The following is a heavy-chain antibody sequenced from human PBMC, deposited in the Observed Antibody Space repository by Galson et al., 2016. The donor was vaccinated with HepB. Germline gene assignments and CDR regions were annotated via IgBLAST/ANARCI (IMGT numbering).Heavy chain of an antibody. Sequence: SLRLSCAASGFIFSDSVIHWVRQASGKGLEWVGRIRSKGNHYATAYAASVEGRFIISRDDSKNTAYLQMNSLKTEDTAMYYCTVDIVTIGGAWYDYWGQGTLVSVSS. V-gene: IGHV3-73*01. CDR2: IRSKGNHYAT. J-gene: IGHJ4*02. D-gene: IGHD2-2*03. CDR1: GFIFSDSV. CDR3: TVDIVTIGGAWYDY.